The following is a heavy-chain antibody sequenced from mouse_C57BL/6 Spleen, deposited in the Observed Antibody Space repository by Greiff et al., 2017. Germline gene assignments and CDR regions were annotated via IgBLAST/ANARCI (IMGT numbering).Heavy chain of an antibody. V-gene: IGHV14-3*01. CDR2: IDPANGNT. J-gene: IGHJ2*01. D-gene: IGHD1-1*01. CDR1: GFNIKNTY. Sequence: VQLKESVAELVRPGASVKLSCTASGFNIKNTYMHWVKQRPEQGLEWIGRIDPANGNTKYAPKFQGKATITADTSSNTAYLQLSSLTSEDTAIYYCASHYYGSSYVGYWGQGTTLTVSS. CDR3: ASHYYGSSYVGY.